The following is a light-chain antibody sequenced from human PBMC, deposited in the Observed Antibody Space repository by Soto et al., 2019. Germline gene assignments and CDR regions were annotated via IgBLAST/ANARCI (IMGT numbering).Light chain of an antibody. J-gene: IGLJ1*01. V-gene: IGLV2-14*01. CDR2: EVS. CDR3: SSYTSSNTYV. CDR1: SSDVGGYNY. Sequence: QSVLTQPASVSGSPGQSITISCTGTSSDVGGYNYVSWHQQYPGKAPKLMIYEVSNRPSGVYNRFSGSKSGNTASLTISGLQAEDEADYYCSSYTSSNTYVFGTGTKLPS.